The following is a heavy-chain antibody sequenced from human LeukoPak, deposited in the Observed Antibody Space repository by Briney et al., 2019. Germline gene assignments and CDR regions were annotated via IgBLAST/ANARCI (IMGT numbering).Heavy chain of an antibody. CDR2: ISGSGGST. J-gene: IGHJ4*02. Sequence: GGSLRLSCAASGFTFSSYAMSWVRQAPGKGLEWVSVISGSGGSTYSADSVKGRFTISRDNSKNTLYLQMNSLRAENTAVYFCAKSQDGGRLFHFDYWGQGTLVTVSS. D-gene: IGHD1-26*01. V-gene: IGHV3-23*01. CDR1: GFTFSSYA. CDR3: AKSQDGGRLFHFDY.